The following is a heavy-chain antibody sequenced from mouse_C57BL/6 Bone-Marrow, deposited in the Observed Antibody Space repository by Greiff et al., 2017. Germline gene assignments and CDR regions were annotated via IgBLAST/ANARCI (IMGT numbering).Heavy chain of an antibody. V-gene: IGHV1-80*01. CDR3: ARRKGAYYYGSSSFDY. Sequence: QVQLKESGAELVKPGASVKISCKASGYAFSSYWMNWVKQRPGKGLEWIGQIYPGDGDTNYNGKFKGKATLTADKSSSTAYMQLSSLTSEDSAVYFCARRKGAYYYGSSSFDYWGQGTTLTVSS. D-gene: IGHD1-1*01. CDR2: IYPGDGDT. J-gene: IGHJ2*01. CDR1: GYAFSSYW.